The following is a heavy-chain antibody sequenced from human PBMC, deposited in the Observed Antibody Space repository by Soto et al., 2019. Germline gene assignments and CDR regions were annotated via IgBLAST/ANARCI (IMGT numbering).Heavy chain of an antibody. Sequence: GGSLRLSCAASGFTFSSYWMHRVRQAPGKGLVWVSRINSDGSSTSYADSVKGRFTISRDNAKNTLYLQMNSLRAEDTVVYYCARGLVHYYDSSGYSNYYYYGMDVWGQGTTVTVSS. CDR1: GFTFSSYW. CDR3: ARGLVHYYDSSGYSNYYYYGMDV. D-gene: IGHD3-22*01. CDR2: INSDGSST. V-gene: IGHV3-74*01. J-gene: IGHJ6*02.